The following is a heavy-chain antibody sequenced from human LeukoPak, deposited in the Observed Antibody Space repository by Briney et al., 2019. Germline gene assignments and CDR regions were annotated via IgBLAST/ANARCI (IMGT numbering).Heavy chain of an antibody. V-gene: IGHV3-30-3*01. CDR2: ISYDGSNK. J-gene: IGHJ4*02. CDR1: GFTFSSYA. Sequence: GGSPRLSCAASGFTFSSYAMHWVRQAPGKGLEWVAVISYDGSNKYYADSVKGRFTISRDNSKNTLYLQMNSLRAEDTAVYYCARWPYSSSWYYFDYWGQGTLVTVSS. CDR3: ARWPYSSSWYYFDY. D-gene: IGHD6-13*01.